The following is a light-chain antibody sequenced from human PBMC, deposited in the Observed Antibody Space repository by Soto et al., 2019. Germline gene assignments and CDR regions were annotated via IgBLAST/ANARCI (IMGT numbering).Light chain of an antibody. CDR2: GAS. CDR1: QSVNTN. J-gene: IGKJ1*01. Sequence: ETQMTQSPATLSVSPGERATLSCRASQSVNTNLAWYQQKLGQAPRVLIYGASTRATGIPARFTGSGSGTEFILTIASLQSEDSAVYYCQEYNTWPLTFGQGTKVEFK. V-gene: IGKV3-15*01. CDR3: QEYNTWPLT.